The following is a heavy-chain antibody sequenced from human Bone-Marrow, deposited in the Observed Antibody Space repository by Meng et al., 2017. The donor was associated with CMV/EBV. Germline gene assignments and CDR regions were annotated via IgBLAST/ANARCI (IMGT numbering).Heavy chain of an antibody. V-gene: IGHV3-21*01. J-gene: IGHJ4*02. CDR3: AKDSRRGVTTSFDY. Sequence: GGSLRLSCAASGFPFRSYSMNWVRQAPGKGLEWVSSISSGSGFIYYADSVKGRVTISRDSAKSSLYLQMNSLRAEDTAVYYCAKDSRRGVTTSFDYWGQGTLVTVSS. D-gene: IGHD4-17*01. CDR1: GFPFRSYS. CDR2: ISSGSGFI.